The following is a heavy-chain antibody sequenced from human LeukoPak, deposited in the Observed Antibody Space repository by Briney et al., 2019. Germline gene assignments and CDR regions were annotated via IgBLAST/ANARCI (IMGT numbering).Heavy chain of an antibody. J-gene: IGHJ3*02. CDR3: AKCIPAASSPCVAFDI. V-gene: IGHV3-23*01. CDR1: GFTFSSYA. Sequence: GGSLRLSCAASGFTFSSYATSWVRQAPGKGLEWVSAISGSGGSTYYADSVKGRFTISRDNSKNTLYLQMNSLRAEDTAVYYCAKCIPAASSPCVAFDIWGQGTMVTVSS. D-gene: IGHD2-2*01. CDR2: ISGSGGST.